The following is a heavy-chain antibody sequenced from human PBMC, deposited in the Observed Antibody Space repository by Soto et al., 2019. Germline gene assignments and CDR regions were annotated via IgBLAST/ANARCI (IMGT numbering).Heavy chain of an antibody. Sequence: EVQLLESGGGFVQPGGSLRLSCVASGFTFNNYCMTWVRQAPGKGLEWVSGIAGSGGSTQYADSLKGRFTISRDNSKRTVYLQVNSLRAEDTAVDHGTKNRGKGGWQPVEWGQGTLVTVSS. J-gene: IGHJ4*02. CDR2: IAGSGGST. D-gene: IGHD6-6*01. V-gene: IGHV3-23*01. CDR3: TKNRGKGGWQPVE. CDR1: GFTFNNYC.